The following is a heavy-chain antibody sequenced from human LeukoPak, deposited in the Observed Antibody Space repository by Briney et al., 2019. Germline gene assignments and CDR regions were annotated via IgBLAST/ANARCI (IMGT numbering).Heavy chain of an antibody. CDR1: GGSNSSGDYY. Sequence: SETLSLTCTVSGGSNSSGDYYWSWIRQAPGKGLEWIGYIYYSGTTYYNPSLKSRVTISVDTSKNQFSLKLTSVTAADTAVYYCARGYCGGDCYPGYPPKGWFDPWGQGTLVTVSS. CDR2: IYYSGTT. D-gene: IGHD2-21*02. J-gene: IGHJ5*02. V-gene: IGHV4-30-4*01. CDR3: ARGYCGGDCYPGYPPKGWFDP.